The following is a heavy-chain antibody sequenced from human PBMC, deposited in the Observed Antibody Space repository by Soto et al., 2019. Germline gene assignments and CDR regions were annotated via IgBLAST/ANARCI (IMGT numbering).Heavy chain of an antibody. Sequence: ASVKVSCKASGYTFTGYYMHWVRQAPGQGLEWMGWINPNSGGTNYAQKFQGRVTMTRDTSISTAYMELSRLRSDDTAVYYCARERGGRYYDFWSGYYRGVTFDYWGQGTLVTVSS. CDR2: INPNSGGT. V-gene: IGHV1-2*02. J-gene: IGHJ4*02. D-gene: IGHD3-3*01. CDR1: GYTFTGYY. CDR3: ARERGGRYYDFWSGYYRGVTFDY.